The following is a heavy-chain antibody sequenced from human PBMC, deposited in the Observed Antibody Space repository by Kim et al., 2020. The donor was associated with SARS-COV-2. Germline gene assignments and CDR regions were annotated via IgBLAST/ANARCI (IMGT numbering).Heavy chain of an antibody. CDR2: ISYDGSNK. D-gene: IGHD3-9*01. V-gene: IGHV3-30*04. Sequence: GGSLRLSCAASGFTFSSYAMHWVRQAPGKGLEWVAVISYDGSNKYYADSVKGRFTISRDNSKNTLYLQMNSLRAEDTAVYYCASGRRPHYDILTGRDPFDYWGQGTLVTVSS. CDR3: ASGRRPHYDILTGRDPFDY. CDR1: GFTFSSYA. J-gene: IGHJ4*02.